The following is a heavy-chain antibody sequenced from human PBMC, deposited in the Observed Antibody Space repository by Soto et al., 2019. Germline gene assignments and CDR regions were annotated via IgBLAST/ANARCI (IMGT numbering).Heavy chain of an antibody. CDR1: GYTFPNHD. J-gene: IGHJ4*02. CDR2: MVPDSGRT. D-gene: IGHD2-2*01. Sequence: ASVKVSCKASGYTFPNHDINWVRQAPGQGLEWMGWMVPDSGRTGYAKRYQGRVTMTRDTSTSTVYMELSSLRSEDTAVYYCAGAEEYCSSTSCYQDYFDYWGQGTLVTVSS. V-gene: IGHV1-8*01. CDR3: AGAEEYCSSTSCYQDYFDY.